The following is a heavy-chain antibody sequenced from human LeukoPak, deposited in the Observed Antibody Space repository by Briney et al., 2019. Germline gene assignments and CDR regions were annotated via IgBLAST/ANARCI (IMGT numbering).Heavy chain of an antibody. V-gene: IGHV4-59*08. CDR1: GGSISSYY. Sequence: PSETLSLTCTVSGGSISSYYWSWIRQPPGKGPGWIGYIYYTGSTKYNASLKSRVTISLDTSKKQFSLKLSSVTAADTAVYYCARLRPTIGAAGTFDYWGQGTLVTVSS. CDR2: IYYTGST. CDR3: ARLRPTIGAAGTFDY. D-gene: IGHD6-13*01. J-gene: IGHJ4*02.